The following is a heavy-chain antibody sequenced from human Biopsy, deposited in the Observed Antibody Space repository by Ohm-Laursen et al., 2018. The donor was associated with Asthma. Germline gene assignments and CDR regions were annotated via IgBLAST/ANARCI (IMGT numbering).Heavy chain of an antibody. Sequence: VKISCKSLGGTFNTYVIGWVRQAPGQGLEWMGGINSVFGTTTYPQKFQDRVTITADDSTSTVYMELSSLRSEDTAVYYCARKAGSCISRTCYSLDFWGQGTLVTVSS. CDR2: INSVFGTT. J-gene: IGHJ4*02. V-gene: IGHV1-69*13. CDR1: GGTFNTYV. CDR3: ARKAGSCISRTCYSLDF. D-gene: IGHD2-2*01.